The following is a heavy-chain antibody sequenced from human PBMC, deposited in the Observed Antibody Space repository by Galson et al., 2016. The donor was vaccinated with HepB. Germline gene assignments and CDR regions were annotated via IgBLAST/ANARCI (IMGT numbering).Heavy chain of an antibody. CDR1: GGSFSGHY. Sequence: SETLSLTCDVYGGSFSGHYWRWIRQSPGKGLEWIGEINHSGITNYNPSLKSRVTISIDPSKNQFSLRLSSVTAADTAVYYCARTLLIATGGMDVWGQGTTVTVSS. J-gene: IGHJ6*02. D-gene: IGHD2-21*01. CDR3: ARTLLIATGGMDV. CDR2: INHSGIT. V-gene: IGHV4-34*01.